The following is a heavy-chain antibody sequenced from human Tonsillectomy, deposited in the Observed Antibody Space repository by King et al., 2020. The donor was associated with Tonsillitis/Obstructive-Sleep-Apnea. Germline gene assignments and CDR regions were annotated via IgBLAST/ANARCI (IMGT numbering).Heavy chain of an antibody. CDR1: GYSFTSYW. CDR3: ARTYYDILTGYGGPLDV. V-gene: IGHV5-51*03. J-gene: IGHJ3*01. CDR2: IYPGDSDT. D-gene: IGHD3-9*01. Sequence: QLVQSGAEVKKPGESLKISCKGSGYSFTSYWIGWVRQMPGKGLDWMGIIYPGDSDTRYSPSFQGQVTISADKSISTAYLQWSSLKASDTAMYYCARTYYDILTGYGGPLDVWGQGTMVTVSS.